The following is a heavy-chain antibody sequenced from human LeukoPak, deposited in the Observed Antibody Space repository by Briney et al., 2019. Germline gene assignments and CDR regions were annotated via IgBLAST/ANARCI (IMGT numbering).Heavy chain of an antibody. CDR1: GFTFSDYY. CDR2: ISSSSSYT. CDR3: ARGGDILTGPDAFDI. D-gene: IGHD3-9*01. J-gene: IGHJ3*02. Sequence: PGGSLRLSCAASGFTFSDYYVSWIRQAPGKGLEWVSYISSSSSYTNYADSVKGRFTISRDNAKNSLYLQMNSLRAEDTAVYYCARGGDILTGPDAFDIWGQGTMVTVSS. V-gene: IGHV3-11*05.